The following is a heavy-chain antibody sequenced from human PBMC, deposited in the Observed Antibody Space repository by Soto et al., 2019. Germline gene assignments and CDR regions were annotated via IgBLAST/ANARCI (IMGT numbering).Heavy chain of an antibody. J-gene: IGHJ4*02. V-gene: IGHV1-46*03. CDR1: GYTFTSYY. Sequence: QVQLVQSGAEVKKPGASVRVSCKASGYTFTSYYIHWVRQAPGQGLEWMAIVNPTGGSTNYAQKCQGTVTVTFDTSTSTVFMELNSLRYEDTAVYYCARHLAAGDSWGQGTLVTVSS. D-gene: IGHD6-25*01. CDR2: VNPTGGST. CDR3: ARHLAAGDS.